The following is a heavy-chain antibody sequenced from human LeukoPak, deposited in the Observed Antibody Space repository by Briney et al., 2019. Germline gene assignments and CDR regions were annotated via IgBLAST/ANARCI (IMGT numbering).Heavy chain of an antibody. D-gene: IGHD1-26*01. CDR1: GYTFTGYY. V-gene: IGHV1-2*02. J-gene: IGHJ1*01. CDR2: INANSGDT. Sequence: ASVKVSCKTSGYTFTGYYLHWVRQAPRQGPEWMGWINANSGDTYYVQKFKGRITMTRDTSIGTAYMELNRLISDDTAVYYCARVVDVGVPGFQHWGRGTLVTVSS. CDR3: ARVVDVGVPGFQH.